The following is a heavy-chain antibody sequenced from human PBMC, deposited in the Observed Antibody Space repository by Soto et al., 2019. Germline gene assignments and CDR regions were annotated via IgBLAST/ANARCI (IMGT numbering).Heavy chain of an antibody. J-gene: IGHJ4*02. CDR2: ISSSSSTI. Sequence: EVQLVESGGGLVQPGGSLRLSCAASGFTFSSYSMNWVRQAPGKGLEWVSYISSSSSTIYYADSVKGRFIISRDNAKNSLYLHMNSLRAEDTAVYYCARTTVTTLSDFDYWGQGTLVTVSS. CDR3: ARTTVTTLSDFDY. CDR1: GFTFSSYS. D-gene: IGHD4-17*01. V-gene: IGHV3-48*01.